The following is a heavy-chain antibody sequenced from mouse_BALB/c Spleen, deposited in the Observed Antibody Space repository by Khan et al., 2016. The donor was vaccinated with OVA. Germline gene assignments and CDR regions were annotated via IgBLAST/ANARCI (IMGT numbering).Heavy chain of an antibody. Sequence: EVQLQESGPGLVKPSQSLSLTCTVTGYSITSGYAWNWIRQFPGNKLEWMGYISYSGGTSYNPSLKSRISITPDTSKKQFFLQLHAVTTADTATYYCAGGNYYGYYFDYWGQGTPLTVSS. CDR3: AGGNYYGYYFDY. V-gene: IGHV3-2*02. D-gene: IGHD1-1*01. CDR2: ISYSGGT. CDR1: GYSITSGYA. J-gene: IGHJ2*01.